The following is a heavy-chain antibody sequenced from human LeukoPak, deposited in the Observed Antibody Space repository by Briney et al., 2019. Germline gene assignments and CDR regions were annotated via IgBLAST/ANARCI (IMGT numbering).Heavy chain of an antibody. D-gene: IGHD3-10*01. CDR2: ISSSSSTI. Sequence: GGSLRLSCAASGFTFSSYAMHWVRQAPGKGLEWVSYISSSSSTIYYADSVKGRFTISRDNAKNSLYLQMNSLRAEDTAVYYCARPYYYGSGSYYGPPGASPFGGFVEDNWFDPWGQGTLVTVSS. CDR1: GFTFSSYA. CDR3: ARPYYYGSGSYYGPPGASPFGGFVEDNWFDP. V-gene: IGHV3-48*01. J-gene: IGHJ5*02.